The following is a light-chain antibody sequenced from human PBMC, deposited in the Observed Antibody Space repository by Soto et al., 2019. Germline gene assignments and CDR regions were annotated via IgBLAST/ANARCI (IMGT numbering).Light chain of an antibody. Sequence: PGERATLSCRASQSVSILLAWYRQIPGRAPRVLIYGASNRATGIPDRFSGSGSGTDFTLIITRLEPEDFAVYYCQQYGSSPRTFGQGTRLEIK. J-gene: IGKJ5*01. CDR3: QQYGSSPRT. CDR2: GAS. CDR1: QSVSIL. V-gene: IGKV3-20*01.